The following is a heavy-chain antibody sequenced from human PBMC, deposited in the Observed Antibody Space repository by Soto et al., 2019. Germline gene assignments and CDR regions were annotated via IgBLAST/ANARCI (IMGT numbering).Heavy chain of an antibody. Sequence: PGGSLRLSCAASGFTFSSYGMHWVRQAQGQGLEWVAVISYDGSNKYYADSVKGRFTISRDNSKNTLYLQMNSLRAEDTAVYYCAKDAIFGVVPQIGHFDYWGQGT. CDR1: GFTFSSYG. CDR3: AKDAIFGVVPQIGHFDY. CDR2: ISYDGSNK. V-gene: IGHV3-30*18. D-gene: IGHD3-3*01. J-gene: IGHJ4*02.